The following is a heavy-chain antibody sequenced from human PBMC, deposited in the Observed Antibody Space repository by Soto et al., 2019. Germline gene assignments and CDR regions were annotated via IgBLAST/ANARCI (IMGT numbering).Heavy chain of an antibody. Sequence: QVQLVESGGGVVQPGRSLRLSCAASGFTFSSYAMHWVRQAPGKGLEWVAVISYDGSNKYYADSVKGRFTISRDNSKNPLYLQMNSLRAEDTAVYYWARAIYDFWSGYYTGISNYYGMDVWGQGTTVTVSS. CDR3: ARAIYDFWSGYYTGISNYYGMDV. J-gene: IGHJ6*02. V-gene: IGHV3-30-3*01. CDR2: ISYDGSNK. D-gene: IGHD3-3*01. CDR1: GFTFSSYA.